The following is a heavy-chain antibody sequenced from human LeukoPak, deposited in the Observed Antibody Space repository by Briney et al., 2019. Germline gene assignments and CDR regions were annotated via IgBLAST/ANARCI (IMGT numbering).Heavy chain of an antibody. Sequence: SETLSLTCTVSGGSISSGSYYWRWIRQPAGKGLEWIERIYTSGSTNYNPSLKSRVTISVDTSKNQFSLKLSSVTAADTAVYYCAREGIAAALYNWFDPWGQGTLVTVSS. V-gene: IGHV4-61*02. CDR2: IYTSGST. J-gene: IGHJ5*02. CDR1: GGSISSGSYY. CDR3: AREGIAAALYNWFDP. D-gene: IGHD6-13*01.